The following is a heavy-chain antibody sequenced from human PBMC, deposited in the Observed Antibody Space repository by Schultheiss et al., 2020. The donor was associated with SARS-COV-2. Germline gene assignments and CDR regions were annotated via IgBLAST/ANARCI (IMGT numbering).Heavy chain of an antibody. V-gene: IGHV4-39*07. D-gene: IGHD4-23*01. CDR2: IYYSGST. CDR3: ANGGNSGWAWFDP. CDR1: GGSISSSSYY. J-gene: IGHJ5*02. Sequence: SETLSLTCTVSGGSISSSSYYWGWIRQPPGKGLEWIGSIYYSGSTNYNPSLKSRVTISVDTSKNQFSLKLSSVTAADTAVYYCANGGNSGWAWFDPWGQGTLVTVSS.